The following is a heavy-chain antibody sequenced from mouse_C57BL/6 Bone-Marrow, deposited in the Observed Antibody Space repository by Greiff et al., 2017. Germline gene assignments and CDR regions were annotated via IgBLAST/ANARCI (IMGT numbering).Heavy chain of an antibody. Sequence: VQLKQSGTVLARPGASVKMSCKTSGYTFTSYWMHWVKQRPGQGLEWIGAIYPGHSDTSYNQKFKGKAKLTAVTSASTAYMELSSLTNEDSAVYYGTKDYYGSSPAWFAYWGQGTLVTVSA. CDR1: GYTFTSYW. J-gene: IGHJ3*01. CDR2: IYPGHSDT. V-gene: IGHV1-5*01. D-gene: IGHD1-1*01. CDR3: TKDYYGSSPAWFAY.